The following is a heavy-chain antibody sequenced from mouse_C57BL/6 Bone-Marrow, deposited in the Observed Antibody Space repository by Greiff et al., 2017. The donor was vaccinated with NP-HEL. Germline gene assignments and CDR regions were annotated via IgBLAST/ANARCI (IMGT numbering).Heavy chain of an antibody. J-gene: IGHJ2*01. V-gene: IGHV14-4*01. D-gene: IGHD1-1*01. CDR3: TFITTAPFDY. Sequence: EVKLQESGAELVRPGASVKLSCTASGFNIKDDYMHWVKQRPEQGLEWIGWIDPENGDTEYASKFQGKATITADTSSNTAYLQLSSLTSEDTAAYYCTFITTAPFDYWGQGTTLTVSS. CDR2: IDPENGDT. CDR1: GFNIKDDY.